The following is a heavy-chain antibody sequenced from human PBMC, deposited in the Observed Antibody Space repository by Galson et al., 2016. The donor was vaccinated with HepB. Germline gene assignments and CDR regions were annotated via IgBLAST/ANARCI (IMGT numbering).Heavy chain of an antibody. V-gene: IGHV3-64D*06. CDR3: VKDLAGTYSFDY. Sequence: SLGLSCAASGFTFSAYAMHWVRQAPGKGLEYVSGINDNGRYLHYADSVKGRFTISRDDSKNTVYLQMTSLRPEDTAVFHCVKDLAGTYSFDYWAQGTLVTVSS. CDR2: INDNGRYL. J-gene: IGHJ4*02. D-gene: IGHD1-26*01. CDR1: GFTFSAYA.